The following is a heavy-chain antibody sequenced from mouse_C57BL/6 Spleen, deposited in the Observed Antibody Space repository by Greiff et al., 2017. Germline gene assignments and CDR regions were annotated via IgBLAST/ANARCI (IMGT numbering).Heavy chain of an antibody. CDR2: IRNKANGYTT. D-gene: IGHD1-1*01. CDR1: GFTFTDYY. Sequence: EVMLVESGGGLVQPGGSLSLSCAASGFTFTDYYMSWVRQPPGKALEWLGFIRNKANGYTTEYSASVKGRFTISRDNSQSILYLQMNALRAEDSATYYCARLTGSYWYFDVWGTGTTVTVSS. CDR3: ARLTGSYWYFDV. J-gene: IGHJ1*03. V-gene: IGHV7-3*01.